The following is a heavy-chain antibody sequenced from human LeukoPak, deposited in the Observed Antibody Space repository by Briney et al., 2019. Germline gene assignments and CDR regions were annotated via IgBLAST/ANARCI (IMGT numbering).Heavy chain of an antibody. D-gene: IGHD6-19*01. J-gene: IGHJ4*02. CDR1: GYTFTSYA. Sequence: GASVKVSCKASGYTFTSYAMHWVRQAPGQRLEWMGWINAGNSNTKYSQKFQGRVTITRDTSASTAYMELSSLRSEDTAVYYCARDGIAVAVIWGQGTLVTVSS. V-gene: IGHV1-3*01. CDR3: ARDGIAVAVI. CDR2: INAGNSNT.